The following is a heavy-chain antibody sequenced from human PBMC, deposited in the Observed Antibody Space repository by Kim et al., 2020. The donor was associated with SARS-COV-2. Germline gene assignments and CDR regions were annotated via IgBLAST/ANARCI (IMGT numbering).Heavy chain of an antibody. J-gene: IGHJ4*02. V-gene: IGHV1-3*01. Sequence: SQKFQGRVTITRDTSASTAYMDLSSLRSEDTAVYYCARGRYCSGGSCPDYWGQGTLVTVSS. D-gene: IGHD2-15*01. CDR3: ARGRYCSGGSCPDY.